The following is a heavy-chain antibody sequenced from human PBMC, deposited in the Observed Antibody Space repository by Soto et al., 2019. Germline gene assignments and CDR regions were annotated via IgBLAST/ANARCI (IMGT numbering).Heavy chain of an antibody. D-gene: IGHD2-2*01. CDR1: GFTFSSYS. J-gene: IGHJ4*02. Sequence: GGSLRLSCAASGFTFSSYSMNWVRQAPGKGLEWVSSISSSSSYIYYADSVKGRFTISRDNAKNSLYLQMNSLRAEDTAVYYCARDSISLTPHNFDCWGQGALVTVSS. V-gene: IGHV3-21*01. CDR2: ISSSSSYI. CDR3: ARDSISLTPHNFDC.